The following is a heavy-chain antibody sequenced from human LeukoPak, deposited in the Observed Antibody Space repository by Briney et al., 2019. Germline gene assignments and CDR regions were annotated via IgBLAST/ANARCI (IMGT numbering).Heavy chain of an antibody. CDR1: GGSFRGYD. J-gene: IGHJ3*02. D-gene: IGHD2-15*01. Sequence: SETLSLTCAVYGGSFRGYDWSWIRQPPGKGLEWIGEINHSGSTNYNPSLKSRVTISVDTSKNQFSLKLSSVTAADTAVYSCARAMVVVVAATRGISAFDIWGQGTMVTVSS. CDR2: INHSGST. CDR3: ARAMVVVVAATRGISAFDI. V-gene: IGHV4-34*01.